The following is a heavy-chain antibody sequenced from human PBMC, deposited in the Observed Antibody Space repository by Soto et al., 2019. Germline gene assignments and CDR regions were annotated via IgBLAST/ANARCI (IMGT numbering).Heavy chain of an antibody. CDR1: GYTFTAYY. CDR2: INPTFGET. V-gene: IGHV1-2*02. J-gene: IGHJ6*02. D-gene: IGHD3-10*01. CDR3: ARNMDYYYGPGSGNGHGF. Sequence: QVQLVQSGAEVKEPGDSVRVSCEASGYTFTAYYIHWVRQAPGQGLECMGWINPTFGETAYTQDFQGIVSMTSDMSISTVYMELSRLTSDDTAIYYCARNMDYYYGPGSGNGHGFWGQGTTVTVFS.